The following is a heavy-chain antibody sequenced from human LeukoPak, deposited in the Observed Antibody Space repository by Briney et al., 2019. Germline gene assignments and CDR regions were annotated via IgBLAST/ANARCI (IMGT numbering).Heavy chain of an antibody. CDR1: GYRFNAYW. V-gene: IGHV5-51*01. D-gene: IGHD3-22*01. CDR2: IYPDDTDT. CDR3: ARTNITSYYDSRGYDAFDV. J-gene: IGHJ3*01. Sequence: GESLKISCKGSGYRFNAYWIAWVRQMPGKGLEWMGIIYPDDTDTRYSPSFQGQVTISATKSVRTAYLQWSSLKASDTDMYYCARTNITSYYDSRGYDAFDVWGQGTMVTVSS.